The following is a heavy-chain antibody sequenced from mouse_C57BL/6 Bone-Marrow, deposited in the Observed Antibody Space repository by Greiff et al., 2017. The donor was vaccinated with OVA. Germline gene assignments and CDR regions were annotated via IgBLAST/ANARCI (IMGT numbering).Heavy chain of an antibody. CDR3: TVDYGYAMDD. CDR2: IDTESGDT. V-gene: IGHV14-4*01. CDR1: GFNINADY. D-gene: IGHD2-4*01. Sequence: VQLQQSGAELVRPGASVKLSCTASGFNINADYMHWVKQRPEQGLEWIGWIDTESGDTEYASKVQGKATITADTSSNTAYLQHINLTAEDTAVYYCTVDYGYAMDDWGQGTSVTVSS. J-gene: IGHJ4*01.